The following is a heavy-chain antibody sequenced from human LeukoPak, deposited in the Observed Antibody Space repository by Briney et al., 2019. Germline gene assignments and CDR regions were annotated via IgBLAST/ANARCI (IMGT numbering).Heavy chain of an antibody. J-gene: IGHJ4*02. CDR3: ARDRWGDYYDSSGYD. V-gene: IGHV3-23*01. D-gene: IGHD3-22*01. CDR1: GFTFSDYY. Sequence: GGSLRLSCAASGFTFSDYYMSWIRQAPGKGLEWVSAISGSGGSTYYADSVKGRFTISRDNSKNTLYLQMNSLRAEDTAVYYCARDRWGDYYDSSGYDWGQGTLVTVSS. CDR2: ISGSGGST.